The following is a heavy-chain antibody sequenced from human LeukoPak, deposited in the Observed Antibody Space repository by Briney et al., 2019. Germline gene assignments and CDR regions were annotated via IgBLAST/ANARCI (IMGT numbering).Heavy chain of an antibody. CDR2: ISASNGNT. CDR3: ARSITMVRGPWTDP. CDR1: GYTFTSYG. D-gene: IGHD3-10*01. V-gene: IGHV1-18*01. Sequence: GASVKVSCKASGYTFTSYGISWVRQAPGQGLGWMGWISASNGNTNYAQKLQGRVTMTTDTSTSTAYMELRSLRSDDTAVYYCARSITMVRGPWTDPWGQGTLVTVSS. J-gene: IGHJ5*02.